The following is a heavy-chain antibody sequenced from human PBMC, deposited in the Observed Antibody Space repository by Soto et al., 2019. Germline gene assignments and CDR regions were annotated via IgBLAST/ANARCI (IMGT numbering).Heavy chain of an antibody. V-gene: IGHV3-48*03. J-gene: IGHJ5*02. D-gene: IGHD2-2*02. CDR1: GFTFSSYE. Sequence: SGGSLRLSCAASGFTFSSYEMNWVRQAPGKGLEWVSSISSSASTIYYADSVKGRFTISRDNAKNSLYLQMNSLRAEDTAVYYCARSWGVYCSSTSCYSPWFDPWGQGTLVTVS. CDR2: ISSSASTI. CDR3: ARSWGVYCSSTSCYSPWFDP.